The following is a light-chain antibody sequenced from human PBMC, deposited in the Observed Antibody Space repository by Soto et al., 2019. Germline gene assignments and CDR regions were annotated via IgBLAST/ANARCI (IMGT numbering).Light chain of an antibody. J-gene: IGLJ1*01. Sequence: QSVLTQPRSVFGSPGQSVTISCTGTSSDVGGYNYVSWYQHHTGKAPKLMIYDVDKRPSGVPGRFSGSKSGNTASLTISGLQDEDQPDYYCCSNEGSYPLVFGTATKVTV. CDR1: SSDVGGYNY. CDR3: CSNEGSYPLV. CDR2: DVD. V-gene: IGLV2-11*01.